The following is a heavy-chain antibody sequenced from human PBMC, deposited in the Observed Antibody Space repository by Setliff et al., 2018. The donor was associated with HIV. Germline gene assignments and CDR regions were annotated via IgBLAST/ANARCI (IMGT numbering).Heavy chain of an antibody. J-gene: IGHJ4*01. CDR3: TRPGGNYDFDY. CDR2: ISTNTGNP. V-gene: IGHV7-4-1*02. Sequence: ASVKVSCKASGYAFNSHAINLVRHAPGQGLEWLGWISTNTGNPTYAQGFTGRFVFSLDTSVTTAYLQIISLEAEDTDVYYCTRPGGNYDFDYWG. CDR1: GYAFNSHA. D-gene: IGHD3-16*01.